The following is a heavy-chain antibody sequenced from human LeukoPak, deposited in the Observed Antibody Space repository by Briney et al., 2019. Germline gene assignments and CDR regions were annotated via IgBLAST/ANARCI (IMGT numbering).Heavy chain of an antibody. CDR2: VHYSGST. CDR1: GGSISGFY. D-gene: IGHD1-26*01. J-gene: IGHJ4*02. Sequence: SETLSLTCSVSGGSISGFYWAWLRQSPEKGLEWIGHVHYSGSTGYNPSLKSRFTISVDTSKNQFSLTVSSVTAADTAVYYCARGLAGSPHFWGRGTLVTVSS. CDR3: ARGLAGSPHF. V-gene: IGHV4-59*01.